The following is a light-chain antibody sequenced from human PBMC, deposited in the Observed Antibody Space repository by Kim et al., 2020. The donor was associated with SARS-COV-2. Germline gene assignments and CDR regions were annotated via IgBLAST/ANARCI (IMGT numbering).Light chain of an antibody. J-gene: IGKJ5*01. CDR2: GAS. Sequence: ASLGDRLTITRRACQDCSIVLGWYQQNPGRAPKRLIYGASSLQSGVPSRFSGSGSGTEFTLTISSVQPEDFATYFCLQPNTYPFTFGQGTRLEIK. V-gene: IGKV1-17*01. CDR1: QDCSIV. CDR3: LQPNTYPFT.